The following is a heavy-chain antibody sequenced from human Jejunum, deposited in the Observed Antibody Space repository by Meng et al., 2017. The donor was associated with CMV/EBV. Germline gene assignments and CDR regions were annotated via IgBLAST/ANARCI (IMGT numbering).Heavy chain of an antibody. D-gene: IGHD2/OR15-2a*01. J-gene: IGHJ3*01. CDR1: GFTFNVHA. Sequence: GFTFNVHAMSWVRQAPGKGLKWVSTIGGPGDTFYSDSVKGRFTISRDDSTNTLYLEMNSLRAEDTAVYYCAKDHTSRNEIYDGFDVWGQGTMVTVSS. CDR3: AKDHTSRNEIYDGFDV. CDR2: IGGPGDT. V-gene: IGHV3-23*01.